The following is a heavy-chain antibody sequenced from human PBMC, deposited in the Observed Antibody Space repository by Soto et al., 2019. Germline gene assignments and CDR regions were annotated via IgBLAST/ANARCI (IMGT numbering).Heavy chain of an antibody. CDR3: ALGDPRFYYYYMDV. V-gene: IGHV4-59*08. CDR2: IYYSGST. CDR1: GGSISSYY. Sequence: SETLSLTCTVSGGSISSYYWSWIRQPPGKGLEWIGYIYYSGSTNYNPSLKSRVTISVDTSKNQFSLKLSSVTAADTAVYYCALGDPRFYYYYMDVWGKGTTVTVSS. J-gene: IGHJ6*03.